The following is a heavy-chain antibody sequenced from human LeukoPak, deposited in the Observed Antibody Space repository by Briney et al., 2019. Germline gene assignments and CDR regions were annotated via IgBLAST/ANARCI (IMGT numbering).Heavy chain of an antibody. V-gene: IGHV1-69*04. CDR2: IIPIFGIA. D-gene: IGHD6-6*01. CDR1: GYTFTSYY. J-gene: IGHJ4*02. CDR3: AGVEYSSSPPLS. Sequence: ASVKVSCKASGYTFTSYYMHWVRQAPGQGLEWMGRIIPIFGIANYAQKFQGRVTITADKSTSTAYMELSSLRSEDTAVYYCAGVEYSSSPPLSWGQGTLVTVSS.